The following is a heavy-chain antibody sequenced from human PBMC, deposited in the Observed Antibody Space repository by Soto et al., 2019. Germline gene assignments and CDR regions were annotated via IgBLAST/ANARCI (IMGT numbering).Heavy chain of an antibody. D-gene: IGHD6-6*01. Sequence: GGSLRLSCAASGFTFSSYSMNWVRQAPGKGLEWVSSISSSSSYIYYADSVKGRFTISRDNAKNSLYLQMNSLRAEDTAVYYCARDGAEYSSPTAWFDPWGQGTLVTVS. CDR3: ARDGAEYSSPTAWFDP. CDR1: GFTFSSYS. J-gene: IGHJ5*02. CDR2: ISSSSSYI. V-gene: IGHV3-21*01.